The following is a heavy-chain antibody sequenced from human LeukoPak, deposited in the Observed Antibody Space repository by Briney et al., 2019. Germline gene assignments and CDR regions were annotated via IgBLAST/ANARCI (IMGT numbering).Heavy chain of an antibody. CDR1: GGSISSSSYY. CDR2: IYYSGST. D-gene: IGHD1-14*01. CDR3: ARHVREPRLNWFDP. V-gene: IGHV4-39*01. J-gene: IGHJ5*02. Sequence: PSETLSLTCTVSGGSISSSSYYWGWIRQPSGKGLEWIGSIYYSGSTYYNPSLKSRVTISVDTSKNQFSLKLSSVTAADTAVYYCARHVREPRLNWFDPWGQGTLVTVSS.